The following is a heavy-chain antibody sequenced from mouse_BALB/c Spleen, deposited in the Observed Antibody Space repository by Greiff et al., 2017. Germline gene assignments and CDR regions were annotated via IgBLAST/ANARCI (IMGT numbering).Heavy chain of an antibody. J-gene: IGHJ3*01. CDR1: GFTFSSYA. CDR2: ISSGGSTI. CDR3: ARSDYYGSGFAY. D-gene: IGHD1-1*01. Sequence: EVQLVESGGGLVKPGGSLKLSCAASGFTFSSYAMSWVRQSPEKRLEWVAEISSGGSTIYYADTVKGRFTISRDNPKNTLFLQMTSLRSEDTAMYYCARSDYYGSGFAYWGQGTLVTVSA. V-gene: IGHV5-9-4*01.